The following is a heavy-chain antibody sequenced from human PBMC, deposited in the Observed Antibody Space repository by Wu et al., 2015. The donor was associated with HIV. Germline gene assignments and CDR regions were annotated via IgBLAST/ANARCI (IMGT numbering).Heavy chain of an antibody. CDR1: GYTFTSYG. Sequence: QVQLVQSGAEVKKPGASVKVSCKASGYTFTSYGISWVRQAPGQGLEWMGWISAYNGNTNYAQKLQGRVTMTTDTSTSTAYMELRSLRSDDTAVYYCARDPSMDTAMDSDAFDIWGQGTMVTVSS. CDR3: ARDPSMDTAMDSDAFDI. V-gene: IGHV1-18*01. J-gene: IGHJ3*02. D-gene: IGHD5-18*01. CDR2: ISAYNGNT.